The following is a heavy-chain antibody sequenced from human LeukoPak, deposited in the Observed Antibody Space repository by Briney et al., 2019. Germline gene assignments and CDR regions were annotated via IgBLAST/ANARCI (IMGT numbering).Heavy chain of an antibody. Sequence: GGSLRLSCAASGFTFSDYYMSWIRQAPGKGLGWVSYISSSGSTIYYADSVKGRFTVSRDNAKNSLYLQMNSLRAEDTAVYYCAREGSYSSSPLDYWGQGTLVTVSS. CDR2: ISSSGSTI. D-gene: IGHD6-6*01. V-gene: IGHV3-11*04. CDR1: GFTFSDYY. CDR3: AREGSYSSSPLDY. J-gene: IGHJ4*02.